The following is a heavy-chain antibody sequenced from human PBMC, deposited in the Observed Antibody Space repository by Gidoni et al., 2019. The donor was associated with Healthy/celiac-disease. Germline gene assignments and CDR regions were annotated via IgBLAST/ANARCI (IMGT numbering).Heavy chain of an antibody. CDR3: AKATYYYDSSGYYYGGYFDY. CDR2: ISGSGGST. CDR1: GFTFSSYA. V-gene: IGHV3-23*01. D-gene: IGHD3-22*01. J-gene: IGHJ4*02. Sequence: EVQLLESGGGLVQPGGSLRLSCAASGFTFSSYAMSWVRQAPGKGLEWASAISGSGGSTYYADSVKGRFTISRDNSKNTLYLQMNSLRAEDTAVYYCAKATYYYDSSGYYYGGYFDYWGQRTLVTVSS.